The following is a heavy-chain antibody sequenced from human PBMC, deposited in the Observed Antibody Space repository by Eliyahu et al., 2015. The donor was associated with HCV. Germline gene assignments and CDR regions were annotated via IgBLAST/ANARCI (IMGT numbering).Heavy chain of an antibody. J-gene: IGHJ4*02. CDR2: ISSSSSYI. D-gene: IGHD3-10*01. CDR1: GSXFSSYS. V-gene: IGHV3-21*01. Sequence: EVQLVESGGGLVKPGGSLXLSCAASGSXFSSYSMNWVRQAPGKGLEWVSSISSSSSYIYYADSVKGRFTISRDNAKNSLYLQMNSLRAEDTAVYYCARDYGSGSYHYWGQGTLVTVSS. CDR3: ARDYGSGSYHY.